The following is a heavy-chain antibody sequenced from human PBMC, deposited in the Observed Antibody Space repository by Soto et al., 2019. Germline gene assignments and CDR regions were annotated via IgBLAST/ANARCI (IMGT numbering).Heavy chain of an antibody. Sequence: AGGSLRLSCAASGFTFSSYGMHWVRQAPGKGLEWVAVIWYDGSNKYYADSVKGRFTISRDNSKNTLYLQMNSLRAEDTAVYYCAREGRMAAAGSSRAYYYYGMDVWGQGTTVTVSS. CDR2: IWYDGSNK. D-gene: IGHD6-13*01. CDR1: GFTFSSYG. J-gene: IGHJ6*02. CDR3: AREGRMAAAGSSRAYYYYGMDV. V-gene: IGHV3-33*01.